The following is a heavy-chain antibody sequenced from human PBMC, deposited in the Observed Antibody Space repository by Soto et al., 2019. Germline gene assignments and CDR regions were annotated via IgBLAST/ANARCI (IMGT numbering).Heavy chain of an antibody. CDR1: GGSISSGGYS. D-gene: IGHD6-6*01. V-gene: IGHV4-30-2*01. Sequence: SETLSLTCAVSGGSISSGGYSWSWIRQPPGKGLEWIGYIYHSGSTYYNPSLKSRVTISVDRSKNQFSLKLSSVTAADTAVYYCARIPYSSSPGGLFFDYWGQGNLVTVSS. J-gene: IGHJ4*02. CDR3: ARIPYSSSPGGLFFDY. CDR2: IYHSGST.